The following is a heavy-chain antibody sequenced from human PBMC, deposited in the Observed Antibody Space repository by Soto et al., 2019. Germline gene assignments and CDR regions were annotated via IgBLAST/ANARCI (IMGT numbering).Heavy chain of an antibody. CDR2: ISPYNGNT. J-gene: IGHJ4*02. CDR3: ARVDTGGYEVDY. D-gene: IGHD5-12*01. Sequence: ASVKVYWKASXYSFXSYGMXXVXXPPGQGLEWMVWISPYNGNTNYAQKLQGRVTMTTDTSTSTAYMELRSLRSYYTAFYYCARVDTGGYEVDYWAQAPLVTVX. CDR1: XYSFXSYG. V-gene: IGHV1-18*01.